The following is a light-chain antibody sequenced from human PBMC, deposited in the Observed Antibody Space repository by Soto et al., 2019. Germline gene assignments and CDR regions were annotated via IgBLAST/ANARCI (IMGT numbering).Light chain of an antibody. CDR3: QQLNSYPIT. CDR1: QRISSY. Sequence: DIQLTQSPSFLSASVGDRVTITCRASQRISSYLAWYQQKPGKAPKLLIYAASTLQSGFPSRFTGSGSGTEFTLPISSLQPEDFATYYCQQLNSYPITFGHGTRLEIK. V-gene: IGKV1-9*01. CDR2: AAS. J-gene: IGKJ5*01.